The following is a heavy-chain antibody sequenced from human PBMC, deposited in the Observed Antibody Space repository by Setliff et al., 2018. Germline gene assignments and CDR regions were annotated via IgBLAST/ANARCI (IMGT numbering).Heavy chain of an antibody. CDR3: ARGGASSQWFDS. V-gene: IGHV4-59*01. J-gene: IGHJ5*01. Sequence: LSEPLSLTCTVSGDSISPYYWSWIRQSPGKGLEWIAWISHSGTTNYNPSLKSRVTLSVDTSKNQFSLNLASVTAADTAAYYCARGGASSQWFDSWGQGTLVTVSS. CDR2: ISHSGTT. CDR1: GDSISPYY. D-gene: IGHD2-15*01.